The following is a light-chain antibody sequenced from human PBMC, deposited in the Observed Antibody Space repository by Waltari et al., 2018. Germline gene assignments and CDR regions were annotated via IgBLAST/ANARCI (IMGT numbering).Light chain of an antibody. CDR3: LQYYNTPRT. V-gene: IGKV4-1*01. Sequence: DIVMTQSPDSLAVSLGERATINCKSSQSVLYSSNSKYYLAWYQQKPGQPPKLLIYWAFNRESGVPDRFSGSGSGTNFTFTISNLQAEDVAIYYCLQYYNTPRTFGPGTKVDIK. CDR2: WAF. J-gene: IGKJ3*01. CDR1: QSVLYSSNSKYY.